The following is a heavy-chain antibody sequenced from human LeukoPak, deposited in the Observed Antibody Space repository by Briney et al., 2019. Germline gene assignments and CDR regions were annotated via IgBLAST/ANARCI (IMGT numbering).Heavy chain of an antibody. J-gene: IGHJ4*02. Sequence: GGSLRLSCAASGFTFSSYAMHWVRQAPSKGLEWVAVISYDGSNKYYADSVKGRFTISRDNSKNTLYLQMNSLRAEDTAVYYCARDRRYYYDSSGYSSALDYWGQGTLVTVSS. CDR1: GFTFSSYA. CDR3: ARDRRYYYDSSGYSSALDY. CDR2: ISYDGSNK. D-gene: IGHD3-22*01. V-gene: IGHV3-30-3*01.